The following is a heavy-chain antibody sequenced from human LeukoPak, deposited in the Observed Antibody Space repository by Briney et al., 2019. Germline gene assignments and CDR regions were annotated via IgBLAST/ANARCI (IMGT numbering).Heavy chain of an antibody. V-gene: IGHV3-30*02. D-gene: IGHD6-6*01. CDR2: IRYDGTNK. CDR3: AKGGITARRYFDY. CDR1: GFTFSSYG. Sequence: GGSLGLSCAASGFTFSSYGMHWVRQAPGKGLEWVTFIRYDGTNKYYADSVKGRFTISRDNSKNTLYLQMNSLRAEDTAVYYCAKGGITARRYFDYWGQGTLVTVSS. J-gene: IGHJ4*02.